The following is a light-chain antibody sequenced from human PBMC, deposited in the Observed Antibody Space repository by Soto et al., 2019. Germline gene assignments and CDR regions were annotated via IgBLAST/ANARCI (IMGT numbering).Light chain of an antibody. CDR2: RDN. Sequence: QSVLTQSPSVSGTPGQRVTISCSGSTSNIGSNYVSWYQHLPGTAPKLLISRDNQRPAGVPDRFSGSKSGTSASLAISGLRSGDEGDYYCAAWDDRLNVGFGGGTKLTVL. J-gene: IGLJ2*01. V-gene: IGLV1-47*01. CDR3: AAWDDRLNVG. CDR1: TSNIGSNY.